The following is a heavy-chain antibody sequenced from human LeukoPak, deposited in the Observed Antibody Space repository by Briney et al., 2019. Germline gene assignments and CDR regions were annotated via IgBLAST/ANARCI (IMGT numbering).Heavy chain of an antibody. J-gene: IGHJ4*02. V-gene: IGHV3-53*01. CDR2: IGSGGTT. D-gene: IGHD5-18*01. Sequence: GGSLRLSCAASGFTVSGNYMGWFRQASGKGLEWVSLNIGSGGTTYYAGSVKGRFTVFRDTSRNTLHLQMNNLRAEDTALYYCARRGYNYGQFDLWGPGTLVTVSS. CDR1: GFTVSGNY. CDR3: ARRGYNYGQFDL.